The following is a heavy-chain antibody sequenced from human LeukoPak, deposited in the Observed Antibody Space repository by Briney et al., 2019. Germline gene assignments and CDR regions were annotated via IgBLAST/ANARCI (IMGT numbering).Heavy chain of an antibody. D-gene: IGHD6-13*01. J-gene: IGHJ4*02. Sequence: PGGSLRLSCAASGFTFSSYAMSWVRQAPGKGLEWVGRIKSKTDGGTTDYAAPVKGRFAISRDDSKNTLYLQMNSLKTEDTAVYYCTTGRYSSSWSYLYYFDYWGQGTLVTVSP. CDR2: IKSKTDGGTT. V-gene: IGHV3-15*01. CDR1: GFTFSSYA. CDR3: TTGRYSSSWSYLYYFDY.